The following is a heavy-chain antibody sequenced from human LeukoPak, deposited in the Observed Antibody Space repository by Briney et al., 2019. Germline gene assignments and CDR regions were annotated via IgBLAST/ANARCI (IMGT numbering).Heavy chain of an antibody. CDR2: INWNGGST. V-gene: IGHV3-20*04. D-gene: IGHD3-22*01. Sequence: GGSLRLSCAASGFTFDDYGLSWVRQAPGKGLKWVSTINWNGGSTGYADSVKGRFTISRDNAKNSLYLQMNSLRAEDTAVYYCVRDLYRIVVVPHYFDYWGQGTLVTVSS. J-gene: IGHJ4*02. CDR1: GFTFDDYG. CDR3: VRDLYRIVVVPHYFDY.